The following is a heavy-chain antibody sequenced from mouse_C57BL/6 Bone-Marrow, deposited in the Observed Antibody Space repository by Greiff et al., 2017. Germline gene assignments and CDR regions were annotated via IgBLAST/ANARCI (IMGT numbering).Heavy chain of an antibody. Sequence: EVKVEESGPGLVKPSQSLSLTCSVTGYSITSGYYWNWIRQFPGNKLEWMGYISYDGSNNYNPSLKNRISITRDTSKNQLFLKLNSGTTEDTARDYCARERGGMVTTRGAWFAYWGQGTLVTVSA. V-gene: IGHV3-6*01. CDR3: ARERGGMVTTRGAWFAY. CDR2: ISYDGSN. CDR1: GYSITSGYY. D-gene: IGHD2-2*01. J-gene: IGHJ3*01.